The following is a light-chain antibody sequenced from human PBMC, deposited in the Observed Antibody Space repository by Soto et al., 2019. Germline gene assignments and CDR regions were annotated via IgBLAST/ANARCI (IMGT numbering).Light chain of an antibody. V-gene: IGLV2-23*01. CDR1: RSNFGSYNL. CDR2: GGS. CDR3: CSYAGSSTLYV. J-gene: IGLJ1*01. Sequence: QSVLTQPVSDSGSPGEWIAICCTGTRSNFGSYNLVSWYQQHPGKAPKLMIYGGSKRPSVVSNRFSGSKSGNTASLTISGLQAEDEADYYCCSYAGSSTLYVFGTGTKVTVL.